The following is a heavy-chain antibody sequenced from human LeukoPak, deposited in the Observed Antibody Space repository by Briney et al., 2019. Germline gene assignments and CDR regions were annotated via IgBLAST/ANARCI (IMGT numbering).Heavy chain of an antibody. CDR3: ARSGVRYSSSWYLVY. V-gene: IGHV4-59*01. D-gene: IGHD6-13*01. CDR1: GGSFSGYY. J-gene: IGHJ4*02. CDR2: IYYSGST. Sequence: SETLSLTCAVYGGSFSGYYWSWIRQPPGKGLEWIGYIYYSGSTNYNPSLKSRVTISVDTSKNQFSLKLSSVTAADTAVYYCARSGVRYSSSWYLVYWGQGTLVTVSS.